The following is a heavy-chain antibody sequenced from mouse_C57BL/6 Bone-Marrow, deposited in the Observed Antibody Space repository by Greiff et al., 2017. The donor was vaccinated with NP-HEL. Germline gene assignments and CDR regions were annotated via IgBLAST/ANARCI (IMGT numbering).Heavy chain of an antibody. D-gene: IGHD3-2*02. CDR1: GFTFSNYW. V-gene: IGHV6-3*01. CDR2: IRLKSDNYAT. J-gene: IGHJ3*01. CDR3: TFSGYRAWFAY. Sequence: EVMVVESGGGLVQPGGSMKLSCVASGFTFSNYWMNWVRQSPEKGLEWVAQIRLKSDNYATHYAESVKGRFTISRDDSKSSVYLQMNNLRAEDTVIYYCTFSGYRAWFAYWGQGTLVTVSA.